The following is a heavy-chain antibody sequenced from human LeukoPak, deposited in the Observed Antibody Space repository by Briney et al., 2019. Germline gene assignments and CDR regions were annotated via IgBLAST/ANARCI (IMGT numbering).Heavy chain of an antibody. J-gene: IGHJ3*02. D-gene: IGHD3-3*01. CDR3: ARPREWLSPTDAFDI. CDR1: GHTFTGYY. Sequence: GASVKVSCKASGHTFTGYYMHWVRQAPGQGLEWMGWINPNSGGTNYAQKFQGRVTMTRDTSISTAYMELSRLRSDDTAVYYCARPREWLSPTDAFDIWGQGTMVTVSS. CDR2: INPNSGGT. V-gene: IGHV1-2*02.